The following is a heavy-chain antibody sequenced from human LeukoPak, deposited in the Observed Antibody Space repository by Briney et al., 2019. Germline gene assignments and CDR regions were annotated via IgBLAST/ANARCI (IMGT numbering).Heavy chain of an antibody. CDR3: ARRSGYDLANHFDP. J-gene: IGHJ5*02. D-gene: IGHD3-3*01. Sequence: PSETLSLTCTVSGDSIGSTNYYWGWIRQPPGKGLEWFGSIYYSGSTYFNPSLKSRVSMSIDTSKNQFSLKLSSVTAADTAVYYCARRSGYDLANHFDPWGQGTLVTVSS. CDR1: GDSIGSTNYY. V-gene: IGHV4-39*01. CDR2: IYYSGST.